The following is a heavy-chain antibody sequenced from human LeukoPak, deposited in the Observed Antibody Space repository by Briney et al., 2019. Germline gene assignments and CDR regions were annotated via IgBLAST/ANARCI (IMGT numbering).Heavy chain of an antibody. Sequence: ASVKASCKASGYTFTGYYMHWVRQAPGQGLEWMGWINPNSGGTNYAQKFQGRVTMTRDTSISTAYMELSRLRSDDTAVYFCARVGQNYYGSLFDYWGQGTLVTVSS. CDR2: INPNSGGT. J-gene: IGHJ4*02. CDR1: GYTFTGYY. CDR3: ARVGQNYYGSLFDY. V-gene: IGHV1-2*02. D-gene: IGHD3-10*01.